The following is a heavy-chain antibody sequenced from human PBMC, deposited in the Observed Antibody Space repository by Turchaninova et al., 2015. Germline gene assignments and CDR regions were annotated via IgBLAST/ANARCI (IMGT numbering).Heavy chain of an antibody. CDR3: ARLGYNRGWSSPYY. CDR2: IYWDDDK. J-gene: IGHJ4*02. Sequence: QITLKESGPTLVNPTQTPTLTCPFSEFSLSTHGMGVGWIRQPPGKALGWLVLIYWDDDKRYSPSLKSRRTITKDTSKNQVVLIMTNMDPVDTATYYCARLGYNRGWSSPYYWGQGTLVTVSS. V-gene: IGHV2-5*02. D-gene: IGHD6-19*01. CDR1: EFSLSTHGMG.